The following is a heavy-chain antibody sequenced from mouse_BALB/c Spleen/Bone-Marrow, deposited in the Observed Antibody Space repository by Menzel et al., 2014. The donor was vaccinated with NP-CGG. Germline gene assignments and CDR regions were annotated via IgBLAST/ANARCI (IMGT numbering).Heavy chain of an antibody. Sequence: QVQLKQSGAELARPGASVKMSCKASGYTFTSYTIQWVKRRPGQGLEWVGYIVPSSGYTDYNQKFKDKTTLTADKSSSTAYMQLSSLASAGSAVYYCAREARAVAWFPNWGQGTLVTVSA. CDR2: IVPSSGYT. V-gene: IGHV1-4*02. CDR3: AREARAVAWFPN. D-gene: IGHD3-3*01. J-gene: IGHJ3*01. CDR1: GYTFTSYT.